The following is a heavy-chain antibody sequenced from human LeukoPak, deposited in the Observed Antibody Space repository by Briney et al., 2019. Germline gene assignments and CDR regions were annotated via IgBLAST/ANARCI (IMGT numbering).Heavy chain of an antibody. D-gene: IGHD1/OR15-1a*01. Sequence: GGSLRLSCAASGFTFSSYWMHWVRQAPGKGLVWVSRINRDGSSTTYADSVKGRVTISRDNTKNTVYLQMNSLRAEDTAVYYCERGRLWNIEYWGQGTLVTVSS. J-gene: IGHJ4*02. CDR1: GFTFSSYW. CDR2: INRDGSST. V-gene: IGHV3-74*01. CDR3: ERGRLWNIEY.